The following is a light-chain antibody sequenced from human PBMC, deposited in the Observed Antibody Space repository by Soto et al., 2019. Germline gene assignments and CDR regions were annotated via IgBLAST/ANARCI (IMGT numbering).Light chain of an antibody. V-gene: IGKV3-15*01. Sequence: EVVMTQSPATLSVSPGERATVSCRASQTVSGNLAWYQQRPGQAPRLLIYGASTRATGIPARFSGSGSGTEFTLTISSLEPEDFAVYYCQQRSNWPLYTFGQGTKLEIK. CDR3: QQRSNWPLYT. CDR2: GAS. J-gene: IGKJ2*01. CDR1: QTVSGN.